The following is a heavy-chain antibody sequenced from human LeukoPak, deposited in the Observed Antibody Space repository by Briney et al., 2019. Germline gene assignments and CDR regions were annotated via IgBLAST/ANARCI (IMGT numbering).Heavy chain of an antibody. CDR2: IDWDDDK. CDR1: GFSLSTTGMC. CDR3: TRISPWPKRTAVARDF. D-gene: IGHD6-19*01. J-gene: IGHJ4*02. V-gene: IGHV2-70*11. Sequence: SGPALVKPTQTLTLTCTFSGFSLSTTGMCVTWFRQPPGMALEWLARIDWDDDKYYSTSLKTRLTISKDTSKAQVVLTLPNMDPVDTATYYCTRISPWPKRTAVARDFWGQGTLVTVSS.